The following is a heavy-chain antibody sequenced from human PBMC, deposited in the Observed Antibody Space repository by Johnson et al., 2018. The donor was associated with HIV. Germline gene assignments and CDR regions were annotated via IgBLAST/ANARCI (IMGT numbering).Heavy chain of an antibody. D-gene: IGHD2-21*01. CDR2: IKQDGSNT. CDR3: ARERRAGVKGAFDI. J-gene: IGHJ3*02. CDR1: GFTLSSYW. V-gene: IGHV3-7*01. Sequence: MQLVESGGGLVQPGGSLRLSCAASGFTLSSYWMSWVRQAPGKGLEWVANIKQDGSNTYYADSVKGRFTISRDNSKNTLYLQMNSLRAEDTAVYYCARERRAGVKGAFDIWGQGTMVTVSS.